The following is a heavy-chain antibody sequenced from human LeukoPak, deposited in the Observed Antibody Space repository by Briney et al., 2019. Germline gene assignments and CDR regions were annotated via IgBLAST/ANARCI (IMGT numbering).Heavy chain of an antibody. CDR1: GYTFTGYY. Sequence: ASVKVSCKASGYTFTGYYMHWVRQAPGQGLEWMGWINPNSGGTSYAQKFQGRVTMTRDTSISTAYMELSRLRSDDTAVYYCAIPGPDYYDSSGYYLWGQGTLVTVSS. CDR2: INPNSGGT. D-gene: IGHD3-22*01. CDR3: AIPGPDYYDSSGYYL. V-gene: IGHV1-2*02. J-gene: IGHJ5*02.